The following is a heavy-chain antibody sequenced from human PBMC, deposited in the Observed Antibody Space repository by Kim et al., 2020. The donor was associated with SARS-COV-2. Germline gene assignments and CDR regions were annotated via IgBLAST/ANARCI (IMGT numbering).Heavy chain of an antibody. CDR1: GFTFSSYW. J-gene: IGHJ6*02. CDR2: IKQDGSEK. Sequence: GGSLRLSCAASGFTFSSYWMSWVRQAPGKGLEWVANIKQDGSEKYYVDSVKGRFTISRDNAKNSLYLQMNSLRAEDTAVCYCARVSDLVATTYYYYYYGMDVWGQGTTVTVSS. CDR3: ARVSDLVATTYYYYYYGMDV. V-gene: IGHV3-7*01. D-gene: IGHD5-12*01.